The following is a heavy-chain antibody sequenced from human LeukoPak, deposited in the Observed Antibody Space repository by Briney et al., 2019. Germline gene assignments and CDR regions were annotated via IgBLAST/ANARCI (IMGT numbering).Heavy chain of an antibody. Sequence: SETLSLTCTVSGYSISSGYYWAWIRQPPGKGLEWIGSIYHSGSTYYNPSLKSRVTISVDTSKNQFSLKLSSVIAADTAVYYCARTTEGGYTYDYFYYMDVWGKGTTVTISS. CDR3: ARTTEGGYTYDYFYYMDV. CDR2: IYHSGST. D-gene: IGHD5-18*01. J-gene: IGHJ6*03. CDR1: GYSISSGYY. V-gene: IGHV4-38-2*02.